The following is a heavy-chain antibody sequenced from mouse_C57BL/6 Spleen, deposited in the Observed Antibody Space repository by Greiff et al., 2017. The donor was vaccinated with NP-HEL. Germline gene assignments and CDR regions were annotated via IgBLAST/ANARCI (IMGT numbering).Heavy chain of an antibody. J-gene: IGHJ4*01. CDR2: ISDGGSYT. CDR3: ARDPLLFYAMDY. D-gene: IGHD2-10*01. Sequence: EVMLVESGGGLVKPGGSLKLSCAASGFTFSSYAMSWVRQTPEKRLEWVATISDGGSYTYYPDNVKGRFTISRDNTKNNLYLQMSHLKSEDTAMYYCARDPLLFYAMDYWGQGTSVTVSS. CDR1: GFTFSSYA. V-gene: IGHV5-4*01.